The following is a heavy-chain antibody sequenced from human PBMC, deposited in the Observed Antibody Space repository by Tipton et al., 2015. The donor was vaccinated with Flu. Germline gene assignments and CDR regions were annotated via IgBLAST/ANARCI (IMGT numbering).Heavy chain of an antibody. CDR3: ARTRWDYYYGMDV. CDR1: GFTVSSNY. D-gene: IGHD3-16*01. V-gene: IGHV3-53*01. J-gene: IGHJ6*02. Sequence: SLRLSCAASGFTVSSNYMSWVRQAPGKGLEWVSVIYSGGSTYYADSVKVRFTISRDNSKNTLYLQMNSLRAEDTAVYYCARTRWDYYYGMDVWGQGTTVTVSS. CDR2: IYSGGST.